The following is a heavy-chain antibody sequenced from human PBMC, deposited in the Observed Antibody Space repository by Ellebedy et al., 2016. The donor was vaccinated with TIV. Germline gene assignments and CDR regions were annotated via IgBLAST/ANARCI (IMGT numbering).Heavy chain of an antibody. D-gene: IGHD2-15*01. Sequence: GGSLRLSXAASGFDFSVYGMHWVRQAPGEGLEWVAVIWYDGSNKHYADSVKGRFTISRDNSKNTVYLQMNSLRGEDTAVYYCARSQLVVAAAGWGRAVDIWGQGTMVTVSS. CDR1: GFDFSVYG. V-gene: IGHV3-33*01. CDR2: IWYDGSNK. CDR3: ARSQLVVAAAGWGRAVDI. J-gene: IGHJ3*02.